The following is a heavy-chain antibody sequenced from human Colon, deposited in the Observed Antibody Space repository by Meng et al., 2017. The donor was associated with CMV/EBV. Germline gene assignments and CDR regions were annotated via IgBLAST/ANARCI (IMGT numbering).Heavy chain of an antibody. V-gene: IGHV3-30*02. D-gene: IGHD1-26*01. CDR3: AVQVGPTERYFDI. CDR1: GFIVSNYG. Sequence: GESLKISCTASGFIVSNYGMHWVRHAPGKGLEWVAFTRYDGFIGTDKYYADSVKGRFTISRDNAKNTLYLQMNSLRAEDTAVYYCAVQVGPTERYFDIWGRGTLVTVSS. J-gene: IGHJ2*01. CDR2: TRYDGFIGTDK.